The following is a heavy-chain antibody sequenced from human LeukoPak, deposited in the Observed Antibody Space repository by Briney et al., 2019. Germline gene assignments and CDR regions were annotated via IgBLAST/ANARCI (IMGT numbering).Heavy chain of an antibody. CDR1: GFTFSSYE. CDR3: ARDYGGSSPFDY. Sequence: GGSLRLSCAASGFTFSSYEMHWVRQAPGKGLEWVSYISSSGRTIYYADSVKGRFTISRDNAKNSLYLQMNSLRAEDTAVYYCARDYGGSSPFDYWGQGTLVTVSS. CDR2: ISSSGRTI. D-gene: IGHD4-23*01. V-gene: IGHV3-48*03. J-gene: IGHJ4*02.